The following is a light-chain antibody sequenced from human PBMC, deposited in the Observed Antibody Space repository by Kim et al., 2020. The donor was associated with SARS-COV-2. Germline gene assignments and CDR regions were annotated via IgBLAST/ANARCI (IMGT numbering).Light chain of an antibody. CDR2: GTS. CDR3: QQYNDWPPYT. J-gene: IGKJ2*01. V-gene: IGKV3-15*01. CDR1: QSISNN. Sequence: EIVMTQSPTPSVSPGERATLSCRASQSISNNLAWYQQKPGQAPRLLIYGTSARATGIPARFSGSGSGTEFTLTISSLQSEDFAVYYCQQYNDWPPYTFGQGTKLEI.